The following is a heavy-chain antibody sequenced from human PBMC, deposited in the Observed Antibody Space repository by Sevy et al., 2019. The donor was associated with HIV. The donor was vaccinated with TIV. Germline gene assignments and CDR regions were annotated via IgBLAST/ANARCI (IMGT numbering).Heavy chain of an antibody. D-gene: IGHD3-10*01. CDR3: ARGIYGSGSRLGLGY. CDR2: MRQDGSEK. Sequence: GESLKISCAASGFTFSSYWMTRVRQAPGKGLEWVANMRQDGSEKYYVDSVKGRFTISRDNAKNSLYLQMNSLRAEDTAVYYCARGIYGSGSRLGLGYWGQGTLVTVSS. J-gene: IGHJ4*02. CDR1: GFTFSSYW. V-gene: IGHV3-7*01.